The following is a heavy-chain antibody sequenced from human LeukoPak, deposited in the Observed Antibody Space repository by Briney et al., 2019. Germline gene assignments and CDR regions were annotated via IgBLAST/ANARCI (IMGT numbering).Heavy chain of an antibody. Sequence: GGSLRLSCAASGFTVSTNYMSWVRQAPGKGPEWVSVIYTSGSTHYADSVKGRFTNSRDNSKNTLYLQMNSLKTEDTAVYYCTAEGVIPRGGWYLADYWGQGTLVTVSS. J-gene: IGHJ4*02. D-gene: IGHD6-19*01. CDR3: TAEGVIPRGGWYLADY. CDR1: GFTVSTNY. V-gene: IGHV3-53*01. CDR2: IYTSGST.